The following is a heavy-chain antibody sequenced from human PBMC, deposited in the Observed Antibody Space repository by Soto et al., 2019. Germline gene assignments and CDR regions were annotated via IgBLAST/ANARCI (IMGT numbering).Heavy chain of an antibody. CDR1: GFTFSNHW. CDR2: IKQDESDK. Sequence: GGSLRLSCAASGFTFSNHWMTWVRQAPGKGLEWVANIKQDESDKNYVGSVRGRFTISRDNAKNSLYLEMNSLTAEDTAIYYCARDSSWKLDYWGQGVMVTVS. D-gene: IGHD2-2*01. J-gene: IGHJ4*02. V-gene: IGHV3-7*03. CDR3: ARDSSWKLDY.